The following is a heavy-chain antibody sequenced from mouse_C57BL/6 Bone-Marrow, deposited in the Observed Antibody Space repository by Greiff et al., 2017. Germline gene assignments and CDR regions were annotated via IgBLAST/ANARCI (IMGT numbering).Heavy chain of an antibody. CDR2: IDPENGDT. J-gene: IGHJ1*03. CDR3: TTWDSAWDVDV. CDR1: GFNIKDDY. V-gene: IGHV14-4*01. Sequence: EVQLQQSGAELVRPGASVKLSCTASGFNIKDDYMHWVKQRPEQGLEWIGWIDPENGDTEYASKFQGKATITADTSSNTAYLQLSSLTSEDTAVYYCTTWDSAWDVDVWGTGTTVTGSS. D-gene: IGHD2-12*01.